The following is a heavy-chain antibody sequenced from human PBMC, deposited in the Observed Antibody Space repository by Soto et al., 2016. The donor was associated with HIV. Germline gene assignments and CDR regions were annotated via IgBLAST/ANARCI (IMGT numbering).Heavy chain of an antibody. CDR3: ARGRSHGAVPAAMAPI. D-gene: IGHD2-2*01. V-gene: IGHV3-11*04. CDR2: ISSGGGET. CDR1: GFNFGDHY. Sequence: QVQLVESGGGLVKPGGSLRLSCAASGFNFGDHYMAWIRQAPGKGLEWIAYISSGGGETYYADSMTGRFTISRDNARNSLYLQMSSLRVEDTAVYYCARGRSHGAVPAAMAPIWGQGTLVTVSS. J-gene: IGHJ4*02.